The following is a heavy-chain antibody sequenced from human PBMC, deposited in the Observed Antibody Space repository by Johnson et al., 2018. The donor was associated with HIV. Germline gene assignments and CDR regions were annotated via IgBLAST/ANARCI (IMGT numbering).Heavy chain of an antibody. J-gene: IGHJ3*02. CDR1: GFIFSDAW. Sequence: VQLVESGGGLVKRGGSLRLSCAASGFIFSDAWMTWVRQAPGKGLEWVGRIKSKNDGGTTDYGAPVRGRFTISRDDSKNMLFLQLNSLKTEDTALYYCTTDRAAARDAFDIWGQGTMVTVSS. CDR2: IKSKNDGGTT. D-gene: IGHD6-13*01. CDR3: TTDRAAARDAFDI. V-gene: IGHV3-15*01.